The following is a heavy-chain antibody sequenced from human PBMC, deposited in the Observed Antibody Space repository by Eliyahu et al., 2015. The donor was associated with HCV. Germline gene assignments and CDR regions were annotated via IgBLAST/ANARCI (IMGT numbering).Heavy chain of an antibody. Sequence: QVQLQESGPGLVKPSETLSLXCTVXGXXXSSYXXXWIRQPPGKGLEWIGYIYHSGSTSYNPSLKSRVTISVETSKKRFSLRLTSVTAADTAVYYCAATQSDFWSTYVSGLAGMDVWGQGTTVTVSS. CDR1: GXXXSSYX. CDR2: IYHSGST. CDR3: AATQSDFWSTYVSGLAGMDV. D-gene: IGHD3-3*01. J-gene: IGHJ6*02. V-gene: IGHV4-59*01.